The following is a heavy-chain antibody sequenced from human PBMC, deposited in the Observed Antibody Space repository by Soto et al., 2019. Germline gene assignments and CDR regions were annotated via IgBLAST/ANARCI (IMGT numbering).Heavy chain of an antibody. CDR2: IVVGSGNT. CDR3: ARTYIQARENDY. J-gene: IGHJ4*02. Sequence: GASVKVSCKASGFTFTSSAVQWVRQARGQRLEWIGWIVVGSGNTNYAQKFQERVTITRDMSTSTAYMELRSLRSDDTAVYYCARTYIQARENDYWGQETLVTVSS. CDR1: GFTFTSSA. D-gene: IGHD5-18*01. V-gene: IGHV1-58*01.